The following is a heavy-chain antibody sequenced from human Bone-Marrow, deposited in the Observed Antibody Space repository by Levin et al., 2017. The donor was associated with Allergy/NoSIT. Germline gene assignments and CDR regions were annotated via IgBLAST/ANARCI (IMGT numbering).Heavy chain of an antibody. CDR1: GYTFTTYG. Sequence: GGSLRLSCKASGYTFTTYGLTWVRQAPGQGLEWMGWVSAYSGNTNYALNLQDRVTMTTDTATNTAYMELTSLRADDTAIYYCARGHFTYCYYGMDVWGQGTTVVVSS. V-gene: IGHV1-18*01. CDR3: ARGHFTYCYYGMDV. J-gene: IGHJ6*02. CDR2: VSAYSGNT. D-gene: IGHD2-15*01.